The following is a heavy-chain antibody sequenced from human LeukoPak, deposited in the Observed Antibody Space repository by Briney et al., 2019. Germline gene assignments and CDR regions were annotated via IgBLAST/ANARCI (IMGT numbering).Heavy chain of an antibody. CDR2: ISSSGSTT. D-gene: IGHD6-25*01. J-gene: IGHJ4*02. CDR1: GFTFSDYY. V-gene: IGHV3-11*01. Sequence: GGSLRLSCAASGFTFSDYYMTWIRQAPGKGLEWVSYISSSGSTTHYADSVKGRFTISRGNAKNSLSVQMNNLRAEDTAVYYCARVPRSGGSIDYWGQGTLVTVSS. CDR3: ARVPRSGGSIDY.